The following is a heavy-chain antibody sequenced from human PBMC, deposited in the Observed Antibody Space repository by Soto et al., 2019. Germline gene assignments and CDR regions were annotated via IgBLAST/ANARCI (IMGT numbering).Heavy chain of an antibody. Sequence: EVQLVESGGGLVKPGGSLRLSCAASGFTFSSYSMNWVRQAPGKGLEWVSSISSSSSYIYYADSVKGRFTISRDNAKNSLNLQMNSLRDEDTAVYYCARGDNSPVVVSATTPNWFDPWGQGTLVT. J-gene: IGHJ5*02. CDR3: ARGDNSPVVVSATTPNWFDP. V-gene: IGHV3-21*01. CDR2: ISSSSSYI. CDR1: GFTFSSYS. D-gene: IGHD2-15*01.